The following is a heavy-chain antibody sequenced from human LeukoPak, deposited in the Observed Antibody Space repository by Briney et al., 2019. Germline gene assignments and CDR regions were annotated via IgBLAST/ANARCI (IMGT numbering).Heavy chain of an antibody. D-gene: IGHD2-2*02. V-gene: IGHV3-74*01. J-gene: IGHJ4*02. CDR2: INSDGSST. CDR1: GFTFDDYG. Sequence: GGSLRLSCAASGFTFDDYGMSWVRQAPGKGLVWVSRINSDGSSTSYADSVKGRFTISRDNAKNTLYLQMNSLRAEDTAVYYCARSAIRENYFDYWGQGTLVTVSS. CDR3: ARSAIRENYFDY.